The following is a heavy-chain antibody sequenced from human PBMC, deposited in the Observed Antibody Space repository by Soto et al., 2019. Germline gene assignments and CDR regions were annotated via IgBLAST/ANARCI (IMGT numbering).Heavy chain of an antibody. CDR2: INHSGST. J-gene: IGHJ4*02. D-gene: IGHD6-13*01. Sequence: SETLSLTCAVYGGSFSGYYWSWIRQPPGKGLEWIGEINHSGSTNYNPSLKSRVTISVDTSKNQFSLKLSSVTAADTAVYYCARMGIAAAGNDYWGQGTLVTVSS. CDR1: GGSFSGYY. CDR3: ARMGIAAAGNDY. V-gene: IGHV4-34*01.